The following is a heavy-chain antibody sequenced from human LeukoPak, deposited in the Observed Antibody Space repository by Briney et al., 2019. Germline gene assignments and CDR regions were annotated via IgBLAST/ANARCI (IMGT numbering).Heavy chain of an antibody. V-gene: IGHV1-2*02. CDR1: GYTFTDYY. CDR2: INPNSGGT. J-gene: IGHJ4*02. CDR3: SRGQGSDLIEY. D-gene: IGHD6-19*01. Sequence: ASVKVSCKASGYTFTDYYIHWVRQAPGQGLEWMGWINPNSGGTNDAQKFQGRVTMTRDTSITTTYMELSRLTCDDTAVYYCSRGQGSDLIEYWGQGTLVTVSS.